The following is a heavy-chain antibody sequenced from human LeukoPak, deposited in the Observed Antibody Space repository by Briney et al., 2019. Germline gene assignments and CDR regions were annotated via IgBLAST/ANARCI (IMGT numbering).Heavy chain of an antibody. CDR2: ICYSGST. V-gene: IGHV4-39*01. Sequence: SETLSLTCSVSGGSIGSSSYCWGWIRQPPGKGLEWIGTICYSGSTFYNPSLKSRVTLSVDTSMNQFSLKLSAVNAADADVDNCATTKNYIPGDCFDPWGQGTLVTVSS. D-gene: IGHD5-24*01. CDR3: ATTKNYIPGDCFDP. CDR1: GGSIGSSSYC. J-gene: IGHJ5*02.